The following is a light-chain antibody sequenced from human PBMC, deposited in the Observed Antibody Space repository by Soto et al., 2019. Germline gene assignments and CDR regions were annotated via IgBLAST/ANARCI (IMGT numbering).Light chain of an antibody. CDR3: QQYGSSPKT. CDR1: QSISSY. Sequence: DIQMTQSPSPLSASVGDRVYITCRTSQSISSYLNWYQAKPGKAPKLLIYEASTLESGVPDRFSGSGSGTDFTLTISRLEPEDFAVYYCQQYGSSPKTFGQGTKVDIK. CDR2: EAS. V-gene: IGKV1-39*01. J-gene: IGKJ1*01.